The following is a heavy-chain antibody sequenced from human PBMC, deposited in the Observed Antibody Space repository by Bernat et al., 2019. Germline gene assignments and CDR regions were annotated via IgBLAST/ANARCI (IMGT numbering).Heavy chain of an antibody. D-gene: IGHD1-7*01. Sequence: EVQLVESGGGLVQPGGSLRLSCAASGFSFSSYAMSWVRQAPGKGLEWVSAISASATSTYYVESGKGRFTISRDTSENTLYLQMNSLRAEDTAIYYCTRAGLGWNYDVNFWGQGTTVTVS. CDR2: ISASATST. J-gene: IGHJ6*02. CDR1: GFSFSSYA. CDR3: TRAGLGWNYDVNF. V-gene: IGHV3-23*04.